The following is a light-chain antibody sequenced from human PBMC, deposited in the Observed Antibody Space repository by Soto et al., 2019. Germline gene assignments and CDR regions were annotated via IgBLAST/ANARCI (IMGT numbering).Light chain of an antibody. CDR2: DTS. V-gene: IGKV3-11*01. Sequence: EVVLAQSPATLSLSPGDRATLSCRANESVSTYLDWYQQKPGQSPRLLIYDTSKRATGIPARFSGSGSGTDITLTIVSLEPQDFAFYYCQQRSSWPLTFGGGTKVHIK. CDR1: ESVSTY. CDR3: QQRSSWPLT. J-gene: IGKJ4*01.